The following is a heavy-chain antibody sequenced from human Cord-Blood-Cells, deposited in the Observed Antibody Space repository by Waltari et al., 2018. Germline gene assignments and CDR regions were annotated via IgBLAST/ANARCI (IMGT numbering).Heavy chain of an antibody. Sequence: QVQLQESGPGLVKPSETLSLTCTVPGGSISSYYWRWIRQPPGKGLEWLGYIYYSGITNHNPSPKRRVTISVATSKNQSSLRLSSVTAADTAVYNCARLDYGSGSYYIDYWGQGTLVTVSS. CDR1: GGSISSYY. V-gene: IGHV4-59*08. CDR2: IYYSGIT. J-gene: IGHJ4*02. CDR3: ARLDYGSGSYYIDY. D-gene: IGHD3-10*01.